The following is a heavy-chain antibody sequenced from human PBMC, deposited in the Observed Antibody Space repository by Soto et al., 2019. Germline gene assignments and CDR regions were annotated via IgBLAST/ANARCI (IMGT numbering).Heavy chain of an antibody. J-gene: IGHJ4*02. CDR2: INHRGST. V-gene: IGHV4-34*01. CDR1: GGSFSDYF. D-gene: IGHD1-26*01. Sequence: SETLSLTCAVYGGSFSDYFWTWIRQSPGKGLEWVGDINHRGSTSYNPSLKSRVTISLDTSKNQFSLSLSSVTAADTAVYYCARILVGAFDFWGQGALVTVSS. CDR3: ARILVGAFDF.